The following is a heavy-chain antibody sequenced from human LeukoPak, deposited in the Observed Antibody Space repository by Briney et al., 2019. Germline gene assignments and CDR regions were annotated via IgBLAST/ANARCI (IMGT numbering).Heavy chain of an antibody. CDR3: GRDGGPTFDP. CDR2: ISYDGSNK. CDR1: GFTFSSYA. D-gene: IGHD2-15*01. Sequence: GGSLRLSCAASGFTFSSYAMHRVRQAPGKGLEWVAVISYDGSNKYYADSVKGRFTISRDNSKNTLYLQMNSLRVEDTAMYYCGRDGGPTFDPWGQGTLVTVSS. V-gene: IGHV3-30*04. J-gene: IGHJ5*02.